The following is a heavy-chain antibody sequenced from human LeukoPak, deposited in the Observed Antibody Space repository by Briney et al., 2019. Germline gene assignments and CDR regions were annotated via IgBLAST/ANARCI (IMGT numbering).Heavy chain of an antibody. J-gene: IGHJ4*02. CDR1: GFTFSRYG. D-gene: IGHD3-10*01. V-gene: IGHV3-33*01. CDR2: IWYDGSNK. Sequence: GRSLRLSCAASGFTFSRYGMHWVRQAPGKGLEWVAVIWYDGSNKYYADSVKGRFTISRDNSKNTLYLQMNSLRAEDTAVYYCARDLLVRGVIGGYWGQGTLVTVSS. CDR3: ARDLLVRGVIGGY.